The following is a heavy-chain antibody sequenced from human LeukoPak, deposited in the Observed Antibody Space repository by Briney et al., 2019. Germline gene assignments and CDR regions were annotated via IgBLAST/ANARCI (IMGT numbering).Heavy chain of an antibody. CDR2: VDPEDGET. CDR1: GYTFTDYY. V-gene: IGHV1-69-2*01. J-gene: IGHJ3*02. CDR3: ATPVGDGYKFAFDI. Sequence: EATVKISCKVSGYTFTDYYMHWVQQAPGKGLEWMGLVDPEDGETIYAEKFQGRVTITADTSTDTAYMELSSLRSEDTAVYYCATPVGDGYKFAFDIWGQGTMVTVSS. D-gene: IGHD5-24*01.